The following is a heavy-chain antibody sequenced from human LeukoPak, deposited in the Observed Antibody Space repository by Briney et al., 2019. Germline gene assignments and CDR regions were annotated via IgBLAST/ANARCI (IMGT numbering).Heavy chain of an antibody. CDR1: GFSFGTYG. Sequence: PGRSLRLSCAASGFSFGTYGMHWVRQAPGKGLEWVAIIWYDGTKEYYADSAKGRFTISRDNSKKTLYLQMNSLRAEDTAVYYCARDFGCSSISCSALVADYWGQGTPVTVSP. J-gene: IGHJ4*02. CDR3: ARDFGCSSISCSALVADY. D-gene: IGHD2-2*01. V-gene: IGHV3-33*01. CDR2: IWYDGTKE.